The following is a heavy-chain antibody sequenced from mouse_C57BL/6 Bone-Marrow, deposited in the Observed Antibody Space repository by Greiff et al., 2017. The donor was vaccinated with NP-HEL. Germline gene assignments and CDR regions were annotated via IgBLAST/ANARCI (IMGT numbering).Heavy chain of an antibody. Sequence: EVQGVESGGGLVQPKGSLKLSCAASGFTFNTYAMHWVRQAPGKGLEWVARIRSKSSNSATYYADSVKDRFTISRDDSQSMLYLQMNNLKNEETAMDYCVMRGYDKGEYYFDYWGQGTTLTVSS. CDR2: IRSKSSNSAT. J-gene: IGHJ2*01. CDR3: VMRGYDKGEYYFDY. V-gene: IGHV10-3*01. D-gene: IGHD2-2*01. CDR1: GFTFNTYA.